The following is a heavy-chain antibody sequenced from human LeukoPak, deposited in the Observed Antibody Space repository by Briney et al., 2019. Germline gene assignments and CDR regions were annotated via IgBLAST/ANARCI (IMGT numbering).Heavy chain of an antibody. CDR3: ARGAPPDS. J-gene: IGHJ4*02. Sequence: SETLSLTCIVSGASFNTGDYYWNWIRQHPGKGLEWIGHIYNSGSTYYNPSLKSRVTISVDTSKNHFSLRLTSVTAADSAVYYCARGAPPDSWGQGTLVTVSS. V-gene: IGHV4-31*03. CDR2: IYNSGST. CDR1: GASFNTGDYY.